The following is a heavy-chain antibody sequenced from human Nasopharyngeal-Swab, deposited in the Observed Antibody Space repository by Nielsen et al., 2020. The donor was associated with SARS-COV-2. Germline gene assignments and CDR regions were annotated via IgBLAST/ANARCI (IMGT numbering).Heavy chain of an antibody. D-gene: IGHD2-15*01. J-gene: IGHJ5*02. Sequence: ASVKVSCKASGYTFTSYGINWVRQATGQGLEWMGWMNPNSGNTGYAQKFQGRVTMTRNTSISTAYMELSSLRSEDTAVYYCAAQPLVVAATGGFDPWGQGTLVTVSS. CDR3: AAQPLVVAATGGFDP. CDR2: MNPNSGNT. CDR1: GYTFTSYG. V-gene: IGHV1-8*02.